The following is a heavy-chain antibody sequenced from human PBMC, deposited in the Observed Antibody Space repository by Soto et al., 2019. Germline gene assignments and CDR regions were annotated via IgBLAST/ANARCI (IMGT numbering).Heavy chain of an antibody. CDR3: AKPQIAIFAPRNGDDAFDL. V-gene: IGHV3-23*01. CDR1: GFTFSSYA. D-gene: IGHD3-3*01. CDR2: ISGSGGST. Sequence: EVQLLESGGGLVQPGGSLRLSCAASGFTFSSYAMSWVRQAPGKGLEWVSAISGSGGSTYYADSVKGRFTISRDNSKTTLYPQMNILRPEATAVYYCAKPQIAIFAPRNGDDAFDLWGQGTMVTVSS. J-gene: IGHJ3*01.